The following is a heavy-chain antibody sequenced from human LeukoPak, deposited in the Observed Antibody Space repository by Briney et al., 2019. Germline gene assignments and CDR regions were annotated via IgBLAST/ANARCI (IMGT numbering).Heavy chain of an antibody. Sequence: AGGSLRLSCAASGFTFSTYATSWVRQAPGKGLEWVSTISGSGGSTYYADSVKGRFIISRDNSKNTLYLEMNNLRAEDTAVYYCAKERSSLYYFDYWGQGTLVTVSS. D-gene: IGHD2-2*01. J-gene: IGHJ4*02. CDR2: ISGSGGST. V-gene: IGHV3-23*01. CDR3: AKERSSLYYFDY. CDR1: GFTFSTYA.